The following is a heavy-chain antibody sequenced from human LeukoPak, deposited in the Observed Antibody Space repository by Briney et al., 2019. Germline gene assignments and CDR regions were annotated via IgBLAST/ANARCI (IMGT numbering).Heavy chain of an antibody. CDR2: ISGYGGST. CDR3: AKDNYDFWSGYYPHSFDY. D-gene: IGHD3-3*01. J-gene: IGHJ4*02. V-gene: IGHV3-23*01. CDR1: GFTYSSYA. Sequence: GGSLRLSCAASGFTYSSYAMSWVRQAPGKGLEWVSAISGYGGSTYYADSVKGRFTISRDNSKNTLYLQMNSLRAEDTAVYYCAKDNYDFWSGYYPHSFDYWGQGTLVTVSS.